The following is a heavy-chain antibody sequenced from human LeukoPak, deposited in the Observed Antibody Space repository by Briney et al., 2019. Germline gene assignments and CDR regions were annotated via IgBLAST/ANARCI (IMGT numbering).Heavy chain of an antibody. Sequence: SETLSLTCTVSGGSIFNYYWTWIRQPPKKGLEWIGYISSSGTTNYNPSLKSRVTISVDTSKNQFSLRLYSVTAADTAVYYCARETHWFDPWGQGTLVTVSS. CDR3: ARETHWFDP. V-gene: IGHV4-59*01. J-gene: IGHJ5*02. CDR2: ISSSGTT. CDR1: GGSIFNYY.